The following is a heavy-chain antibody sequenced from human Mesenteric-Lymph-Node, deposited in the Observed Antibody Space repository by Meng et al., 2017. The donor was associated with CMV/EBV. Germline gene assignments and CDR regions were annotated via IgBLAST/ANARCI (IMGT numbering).Heavy chain of an antibody. D-gene: IGHD2-15*01. Sequence: SETLSLTCTVSGYSISSGYYWGWIRQPPVKGLAWIGSIYHSGSTYYNPSLKSRVTISVDTSKNQFSLKLSSVPAADTAVYYCATASYCSRGSCYSNYGMDVWGEGTTVTVSS. J-gene: IGHJ6*04. CDR2: IYHSGST. CDR1: GYSISSGYY. V-gene: IGHV4-38-2*02. CDR3: ATASYCSRGSCYSNYGMDV.